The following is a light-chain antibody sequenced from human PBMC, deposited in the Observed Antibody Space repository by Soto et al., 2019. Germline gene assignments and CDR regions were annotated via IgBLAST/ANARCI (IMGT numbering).Light chain of an antibody. V-gene: IGKV3D-15*01. CDR1: QSVSSN. J-gene: IGKJ1*01. CDR2: GAS. Sequence: EIVMTQSPATLSVSPGGGATLSCRASQSVSSNLAWYQHKPGQAPRLLIYGASSRATGIPDRFSGSGSGTEFTLTISSLQSEDFAVYYCHQYNHWLTWTFGQGTKVDIK. CDR3: HQYNHWLTWT.